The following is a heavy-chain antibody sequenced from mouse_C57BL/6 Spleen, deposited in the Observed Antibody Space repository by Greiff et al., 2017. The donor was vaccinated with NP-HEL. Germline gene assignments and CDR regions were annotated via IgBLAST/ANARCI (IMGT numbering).Heavy chain of an antibody. J-gene: IGHJ1*03. CDR3: ARTMATTWYFDV. V-gene: IGHV1-52*01. Sequence: QVQLQQPGAELVRPGSSVKLSCKASGYTFTSYWMHWVKQRPIQGLEWIGNIDPSDSDTHYNQKFKDKATLTVDTSSSTAYMQLSSLTSEDSAVYYCARTMATTWYFDVWGTGTTVTVSS. CDR2: IDPSDSDT. D-gene: IGHD2-2*01. CDR1: GYTFTSYW.